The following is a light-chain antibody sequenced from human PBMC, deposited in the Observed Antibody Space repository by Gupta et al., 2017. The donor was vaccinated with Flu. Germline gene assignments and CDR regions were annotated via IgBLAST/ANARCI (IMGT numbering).Light chain of an antibody. CDR3: QAWDSTTGV. J-gene: IGLJ1*01. V-gene: IGLV3-1*01. Sequence: SYELTQPPSVSVSPRQTASITCSGDNLGDKYACWYQQKPGQSPVLVIYKDTKRPPGIPERFSGSNSGNTATLTISGTQAMDEADYYCQAWDSTTGVFGTGTKVTVL. CDR1: NLGDKY. CDR2: KDT.